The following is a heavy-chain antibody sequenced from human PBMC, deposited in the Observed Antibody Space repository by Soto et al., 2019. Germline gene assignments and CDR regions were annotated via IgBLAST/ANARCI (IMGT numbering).Heavy chain of an antibody. V-gene: IGHV4-31*03. CDR1: GGSISSGDYY. J-gene: IGHJ4*02. D-gene: IGHD3-22*01. CDR3: ARRSGYYSYYFDY. Sequence: QVQLQESGPGLVKPSQTLSLTCTVSGGSISSGDYYWSWIRQHPGKGLEWIGYIYYSGSTYYNPSLNSRVTISQDTSKNQFSLKLSSVTAADTAVYYCARRSGYYSYYFDYWGQGTLVTVSS. CDR2: IYYSGST.